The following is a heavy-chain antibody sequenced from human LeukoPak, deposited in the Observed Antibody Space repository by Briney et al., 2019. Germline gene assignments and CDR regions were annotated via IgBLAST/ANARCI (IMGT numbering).Heavy chain of an antibody. CDR3: ARGRSWYGDSYFDY. V-gene: IGHV4-34*01. CDR1: GGSFSGYY. J-gene: IGHJ4*02. Sequence: SETLSLTCAVYGGSFSGYYWSWIGQPPGKGLEWIGEINHSGSTNYNPSLKSRVTISVDTSKNQFSLKLSSVTAADTAVYYCARGRSWYGDSYFDYWGQGTLVTVSS. CDR2: INHSGST. D-gene: IGHD4-17*01.